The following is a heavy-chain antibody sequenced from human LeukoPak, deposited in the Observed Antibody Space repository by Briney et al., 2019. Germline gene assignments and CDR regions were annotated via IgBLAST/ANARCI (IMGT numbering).Heavy chain of an antibody. CDR3: ARGTSWYSSSWYDY. D-gene: IGHD6-13*01. V-gene: IGHV1-2*06. Sequence: ASVKVSCKASGYTFTGYYMHWVRQAPGQGLEWMGRINPNSGGTNYAQKFQGRVTMTRDTSISTAYMELSRLRSDDTAVYYCARGTSWYSSSWYDYWGQGTLVTVSS. CDR2: INPNSGGT. J-gene: IGHJ4*02. CDR1: GYTFTGYY.